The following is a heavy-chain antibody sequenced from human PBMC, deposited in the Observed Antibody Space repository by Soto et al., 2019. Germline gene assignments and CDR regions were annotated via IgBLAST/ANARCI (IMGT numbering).Heavy chain of an antibody. V-gene: IGHV3-30-3*01. Sequence: QVQLVESGGGVVQPGRSLRLSCAASGFTFSSYAMHWVRQAPGKGLEWVAVISYDGSNKYYADSVKGRFTISRDNSKNTLYLQMNSLRAEDTAVYYCARPSNDFWSGYYGPTWFDPWGQGTLVTVSS. CDR3: ARPSNDFWSGYYGPTWFDP. D-gene: IGHD3-3*01. CDR2: ISYDGSNK. J-gene: IGHJ5*02. CDR1: GFTFSSYA.